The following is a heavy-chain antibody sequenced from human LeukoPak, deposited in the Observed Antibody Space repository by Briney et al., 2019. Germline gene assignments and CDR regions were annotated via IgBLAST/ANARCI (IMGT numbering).Heavy chain of an antibody. J-gene: IGHJ4*02. V-gene: IGHV4-59*01. D-gene: IGHD3-10*01. CDR1: GGSFSGYY. Sequence: SETLSLTCAVYGGSFSGYYWSWIRQPPGKGLEWIGYIYYSGSTNYNPSLKSRVTISVDTSKNQFSLKLSSVTAADTAVYYCARGTFGGSGVIMVDFDYWGQGTLVTVSS. CDR3: ARGTFGGSGVIMVDFDY. CDR2: IYYSGST.